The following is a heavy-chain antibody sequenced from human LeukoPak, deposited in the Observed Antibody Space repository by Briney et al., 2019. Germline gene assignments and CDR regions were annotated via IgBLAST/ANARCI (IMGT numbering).Heavy chain of an antibody. D-gene: IGHD3-9*01. Sequence: PSETLSLTCTVSGGSISSYYWGWIRQPPGKGLEWIGYIYTSRSTNYNPSLKSRVTISVDTSKIQFSLKLSSVTAADTAVYYCARLRGADYDILTGYYMGLWFDPWGQGTLVTVSS. J-gene: IGHJ5*02. CDR2: IYTSRST. CDR3: ARLRGADYDILTGYYMGLWFDP. V-gene: IGHV4-4*09. CDR1: GGSISSYY.